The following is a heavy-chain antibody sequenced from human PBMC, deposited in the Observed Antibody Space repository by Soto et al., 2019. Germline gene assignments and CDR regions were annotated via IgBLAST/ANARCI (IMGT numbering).Heavy chain of an antibody. CDR2: IYYSGST. CDR3: ARGGKYSSWYYFDY. J-gene: IGHJ4*02. D-gene: IGHD6-13*01. CDR1: GGSISSYY. Sequence: SETLSLTCTVSGGSISSYYWSWIRQPPGKGLEWIGYIYYSGSTNYNPSPKSRVTISVDTSKNQFSLKLSSVTAADTAVYYCARGGKYSSWYYFDYWGQGTLVTVSS. V-gene: IGHV4-59*01.